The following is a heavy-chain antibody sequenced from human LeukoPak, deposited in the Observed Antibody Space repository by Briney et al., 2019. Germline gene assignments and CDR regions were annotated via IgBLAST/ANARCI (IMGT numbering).Heavy chain of an antibody. CDR1: GFTFSSYG. CDR3: ARGGGWLFGDYYGMDV. J-gene: IGHJ6*02. CDR2: IWYDGSNK. Sequence: GGSLRLSCAASGFTFSSYGMHWVREAPGKGLEGVADIWYDGSNKYYADSVKGRFTISRDNSKNTLYLQMNSLRAEDTAVYYCARGGGWLFGDYYGMDVWGQGTTATVSS. D-gene: IGHD3-22*01. V-gene: IGHV3-33*01.